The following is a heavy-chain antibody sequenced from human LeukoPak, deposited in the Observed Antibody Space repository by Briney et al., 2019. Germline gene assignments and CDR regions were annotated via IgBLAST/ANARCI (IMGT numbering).Heavy chain of an antibody. CDR3: AREYSSGGRAFYYFDY. CDR2: FYSGGST. V-gene: IGHV3-66*01. J-gene: IGHJ4*02. Sequence: PGGSLRLSCAASGFTFSSYWMHWVRQAPGKGLEWVSVFYSGGSTYYADSVKGRFTISRDNSKNTLYLQMNSLRAEDTAVYYCAREYSSGGRAFYYFDYWGQGTLVTVSS. CDR1: GFTFSSYW. D-gene: IGHD6-19*01.